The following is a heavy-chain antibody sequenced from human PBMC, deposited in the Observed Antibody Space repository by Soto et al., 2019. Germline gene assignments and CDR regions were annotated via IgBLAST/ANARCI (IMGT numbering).Heavy chain of an antibody. CDR1: GDSISTYY. V-gene: IGHV4-59*06. J-gene: IGHJ4*02. D-gene: IGHD2-21*02. CDR2: ISYSGST. CDR3: ARSPMGLLFRYYFDY. Sequence: PSETLSLTCTVSGDSISTYYWSWIRQHPGTGLEGIGHISYSGSTYYNTSLKSRVTISVDTSRNQFSLIVNSVTAADTAVYYCARSPMGLLFRYYFDYWGQGTLVTVSS.